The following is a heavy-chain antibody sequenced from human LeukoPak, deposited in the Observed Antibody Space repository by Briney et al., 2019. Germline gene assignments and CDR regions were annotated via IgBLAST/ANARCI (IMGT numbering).Heavy chain of an antibody. CDR3: TTDCGGDCYTYYYYYYYMDV. Sequence: SGGSLRLSCAASGFTFSNAWMSWVRQAPGKGLEWVGRIKSKTDGGTTDYAAPVKGRFTISRDDSKNTLYLQMNSLKTEDTAVYYCTTDCGGDCYTYYYYYYYMDVWGKGITVTVSS. CDR1: GFTFSNAW. J-gene: IGHJ6*03. D-gene: IGHD2-21*01. CDR2: IKSKTDGGTT. V-gene: IGHV3-15*01.